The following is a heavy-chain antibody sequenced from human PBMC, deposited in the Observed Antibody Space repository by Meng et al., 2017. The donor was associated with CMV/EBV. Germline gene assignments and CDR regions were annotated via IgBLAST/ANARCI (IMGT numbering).Heavy chain of an antibody. CDR2: IYYSGST. J-gene: IGHJ5*02. CDR1: GGSISSGDYY. CDR3: ARVYCSGGSCYGNWFDP. D-gene: IGHD2-15*01. Sequence: HVQLQESGPGPVKPSQTLSLTCTVSGGSISSGDYYWSWIRQPPGKGLEWIGYIYYSGSTYYNPSLKSRVTISVDTSKNQFSLKLSSVTAADTAVYYCARVYCSGGSCYGNWFDPWGQGTLVTVSS. V-gene: IGHV4-30-4*08.